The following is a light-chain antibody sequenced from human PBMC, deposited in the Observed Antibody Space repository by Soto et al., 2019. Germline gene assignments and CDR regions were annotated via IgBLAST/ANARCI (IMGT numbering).Light chain of an antibody. CDR3: QQYDNLSLT. J-gene: IGKJ4*01. V-gene: IGKV1-33*01. Sequence: DIQMTQSPSSLSASVGDRVTITCQASQAISNYLNWYQQKPGKAPKLLIYDASNLETGVRSRFSGSGSGTDFTFTISSLQPEDIATYYCQQYDNLSLTFGGGTKVEIK. CDR2: DAS. CDR1: QAISNY.